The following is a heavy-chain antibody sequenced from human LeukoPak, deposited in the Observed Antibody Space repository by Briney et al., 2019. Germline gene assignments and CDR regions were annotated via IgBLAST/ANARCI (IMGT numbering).Heavy chain of an antibody. J-gene: IGHJ3*02. D-gene: IGHD6-6*01. V-gene: IGHV4-59*01. CDR2: IYYSGST. Sequence: PSETLSLTCTVSGGSISSYYWSWIRQPPGKELEWIGYIYYSGSTNYNPSLKSRVTISVDTSKNQFSLKLSSVTAADTAVYYCAKLWGRDSSSLRSSAFDIWGQGTMVTVSS. CDR1: GGSISSYY. CDR3: AKLWGRDSSSLRSSAFDI.